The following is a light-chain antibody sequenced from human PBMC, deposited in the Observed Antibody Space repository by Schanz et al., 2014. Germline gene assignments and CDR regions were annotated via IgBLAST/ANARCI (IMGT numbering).Light chain of an antibody. V-gene: IGLV2-14*01. J-gene: IGLJ3*02. Sequence: QSALTQPASVSGSPGQSITISCTGTSSDVGGYNFVSWYQQHPGKAPKLMIHDVSNRPSGVSNRFSGSKSGNTASLTISGLQAEDEADYYCCSYAGSSWVFGGGTKLTVL. CDR1: SSDVGGYNF. CDR3: CSYAGSSWV. CDR2: DVS.